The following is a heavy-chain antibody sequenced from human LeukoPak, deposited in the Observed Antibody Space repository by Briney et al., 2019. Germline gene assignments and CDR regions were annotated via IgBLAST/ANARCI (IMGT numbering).Heavy chain of an antibody. Sequence: SETLSLTCTVSGGSISSYYWSWIRQPPGKGLEWIGYIYYSGSTNYNPSLESRVTISVDTSKNQFSLKLSSVTAADTAVYYCAAFGELSVYWGQGTLVTVSS. CDR1: GGSISSYY. D-gene: IGHD3-10*01. J-gene: IGHJ4*02. V-gene: IGHV4-59*01. CDR2: IYYSGST. CDR3: AAFGELSVY.